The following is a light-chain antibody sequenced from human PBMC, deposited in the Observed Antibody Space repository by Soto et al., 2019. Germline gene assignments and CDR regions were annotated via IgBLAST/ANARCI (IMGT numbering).Light chain of an antibody. CDR3: ATWHDSFYV. Sequence: QSVLTQSPSASGSPGQRVIVSCSGSTSDIGTNAVNWFQHLPGTAPKLLIYTNNQRPSGVPDRFSGSKSGTSASLAISGLQSEDEADYYCATWHDSFYVFGTGTQLTVL. V-gene: IGLV1-44*01. CDR2: TNN. J-gene: IGLJ1*01. CDR1: TSDIGTNA.